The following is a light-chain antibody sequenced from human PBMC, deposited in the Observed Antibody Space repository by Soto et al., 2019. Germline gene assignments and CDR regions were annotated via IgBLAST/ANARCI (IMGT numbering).Light chain of an antibody. J-gene: IGKJ1*01. V-gene: IGKV1-5*03. CDR1: HTISSW. CDR2: KAS. CDR3: QHYNSYSEA. Sequence: DIQMTQSPSTLSGSVGDRVTITCRASHTISSWLAWYQQKPGKAPKLLIYKASTLKSGVPSRFSGSGSGTEFTLTISSLQPDDFATYYCQHYNSYSEAFGQGTKVE.